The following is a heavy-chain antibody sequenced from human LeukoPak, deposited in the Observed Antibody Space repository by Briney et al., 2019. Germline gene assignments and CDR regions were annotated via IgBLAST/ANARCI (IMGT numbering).Heavy chain of an antibody. Sequence: GGSLRLSCAASGFTLSSYGMHWVRQAPGKGLEWVAFIRYDGSNKYYADSVKGRFTISRDNSKNTLYLQMNSLRAEDTAVYYCAKGSSWYVIAGSLDYWGQGTLVTVSS. CDR3: AKGSSWYVIAGSLDY. V-gene: IGHV3-30*02. D-gene: IGHD6-13*01. J-gene: IGHJ4*02. CDR2: IRYDGSNK. CDR1: GFTLSSYG.